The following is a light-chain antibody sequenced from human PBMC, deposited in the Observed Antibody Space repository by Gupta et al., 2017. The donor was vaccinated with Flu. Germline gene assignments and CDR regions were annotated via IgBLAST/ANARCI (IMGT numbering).Light chain of an antibody. CDR3: AAWDDSLNGVV. CDR1: SSNIGSNT. Sequence: SVLTQPPSASVTPGQRVTISCSASSSNIGSNTVNWYQQLPGTAPKLLIYSNNQRPSGVPDRFSGSKSGTSASLAISGLQAEDEADYYCAAWDDSLNGVVFGGGTKLTVL. J-gene: IGLJ2*01. V-gene: IGLV1-44*01. CDR2: SNN.